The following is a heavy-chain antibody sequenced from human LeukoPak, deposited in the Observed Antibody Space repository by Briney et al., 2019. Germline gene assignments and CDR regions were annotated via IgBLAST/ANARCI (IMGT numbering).Heavy chain of an antibody. CDR1: GFSFSSYD. D-gene: IGHD5-18*01. J-gene: IGHJ4*02. CDR2: IWYDGTNK. CDR3: ARDQRGFSYSKYYFDY. V-gene: IGHV3-33*01. Sequence: SGGSLRLSCAASGFSFSSYDMHWVRQAPGKGLEWVTVIWYDGTNKYYADSVKGRFTISRDNSKNTLYLQMNSLRAEDTAVYYCARDQRGFSYSKYYFDYWGQGTLVTVSS.